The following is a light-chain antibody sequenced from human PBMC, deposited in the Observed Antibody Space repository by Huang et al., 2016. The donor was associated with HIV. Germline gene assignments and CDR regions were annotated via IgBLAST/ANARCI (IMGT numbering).Light chain of an antibody. CDR2: AAS. Sequence: DIQMTQSPSSLSASVGDRVTIPCRASQSINSYLNWYQHKPGKAPKLLIYAASSLQSGVPSRFSGSGSGTDFTLSISSLQPEDIATYCCQQSYSTPWTFGQGTKVEIK. CDR3: QQSYSTPWT. V-gene: IGKV1-39*01. CDR1: QSINSY. J-gene: IGKJ1*01.